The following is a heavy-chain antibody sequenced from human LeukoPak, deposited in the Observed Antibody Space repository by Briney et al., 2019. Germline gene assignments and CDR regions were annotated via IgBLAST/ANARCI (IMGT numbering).Heavy chain of an antibody. Sequence: PSETLSLTCTVSGVSISSSNSYWGWIRQPPGKGLEWIGSIYHSGSTYYNPSLKSRVTISVDTSKNQFSLKLSSVTAADTAVYYCARINTAMDIYYYYYYMDVWGKGTTVTVSS. J-gene: IGHJ6*03. V-gene: IGHV4-39*07. CDR3: ARINTAMDIYYYYYYMDV. D-gene: IGHD5-18*01. CDR2: IYHSGST. CDR1: GVSISSSNSY.